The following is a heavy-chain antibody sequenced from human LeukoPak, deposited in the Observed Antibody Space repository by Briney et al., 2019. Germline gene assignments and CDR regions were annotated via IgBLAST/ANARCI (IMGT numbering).Heavy chain of an antibody. CDR3: TLGSLYSSSWYGDY. CDR1: GFSFDTYA. Sequence: GGSLRLSCAASGFSFDTYAMTWVRQAPGKGLEWVSAISGDGGSTYYAVSVKGRFTISRDNSKNTLYLQMNGLRAEDTAVYYCTLGSLYSSSWYGDYWGQGTLLTVSS. V-gene: IGHV3-23*01. CDR2: ISGDGGST. J-gene: IGHJ4*02. D-gene: IGHD6-13*01.